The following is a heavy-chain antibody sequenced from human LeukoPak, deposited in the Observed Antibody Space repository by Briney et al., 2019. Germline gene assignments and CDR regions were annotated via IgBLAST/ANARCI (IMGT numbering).Heavy chain of an antibody. CDR3: AKEAGYCSSTSCYYYYGMDV. J-gene: IGHJ6*02. D-gene: IGHD2-2*01. V-gene: IGHV3-9*01. Sequence: GGSLRLSCTASGFTLSTYAMHWVRQAPGKGLEWVSGISWNSGSIGYADSVKGRFTISRDNAKNSLYLQMNSLRAEDTALYYCAKEAGYCSSTSCYYYYGMDVWGQGTTVTVSS. CDR1: GFTLSTYA. CDR2: ISWNSGSI.